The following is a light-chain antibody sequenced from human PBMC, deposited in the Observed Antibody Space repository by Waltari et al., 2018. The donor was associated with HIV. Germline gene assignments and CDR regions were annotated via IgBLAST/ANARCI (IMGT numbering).Light chain of an antibody. CDR2: GAS. CDR3: QQYNNWPPIT. Sequence: VMPQSPATLSVSPGYRATLSFSASQSVSSNLAWYQQKPGQAPRLLIYGASTRATGIPARCSGSGSGTEFTLTISSLQSEDFAVYYCQQYNNWPPITFGQGTRLEIK. V-gene: IGKV3-15*01. J-gene: IGKJ5*01. CDR1: QSVSSN.